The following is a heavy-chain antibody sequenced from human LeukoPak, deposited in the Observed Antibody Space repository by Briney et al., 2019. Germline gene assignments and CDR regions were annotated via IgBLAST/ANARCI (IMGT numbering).Heavy chain of an antibody. V-gene: IGHV4-34*01. Sequence: SETLSLTCAVYGGSFSGYYWSWIRQPPGKGLEWIGEINHSGSTNYNPSLKSRVTISVDTSKNQFSLKLSSVTAADTAVYYCASVRGYNSFVVHWGQGTLVTVSS. CDR2: INHSGST. D-gene: IGHD5-18*01. CDR1: GGSFSGYY. J-gene: IGHJ4*02. CDR3: ASVRGYNSFVVH.